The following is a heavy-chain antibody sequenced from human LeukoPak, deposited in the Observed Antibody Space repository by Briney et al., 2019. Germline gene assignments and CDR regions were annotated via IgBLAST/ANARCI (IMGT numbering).Heavy chain of an antibody. J-gene: IGHJ4*02. CDR3: ARGALLWFGELLAVDY. V-gene: IGHV1-69*04. CDR1: GGTLITHY. CDR2: IVPMVGIA. D-gene: IGHD3-10*01. Sequence: SVKVSCKASGGTLITHYISWVRQAPGQGLEWMGRIVPMVGIANYAQKFQGRVTITADRSTNTAYMEVSSLKFEDTAVYYCARGALLWFGELLAVDYWGQGTLVTVSS.